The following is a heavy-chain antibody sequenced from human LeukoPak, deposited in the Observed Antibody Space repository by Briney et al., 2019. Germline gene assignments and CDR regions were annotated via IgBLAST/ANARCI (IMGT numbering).Heavy chain of an antibody. V-gene: IGHV3-21*01. CDR3: ATDYYCSGGSCYPPD. CDR2: ISGSSNDI. CDR1: GFPFSIYT. D-gene: IGHD2-15*01. J-gene: IGHJ1*01. Sequence: GGSLRLSCAASGFPFSIYTMNWVRQAPGKGLEWVSSISGSSNDIYYAGSVKGRFTISRDNAKNSLYLQMNSLRAEDTAVYYCATDYYCSGGSCYPPDWGQGTLVTVSS.